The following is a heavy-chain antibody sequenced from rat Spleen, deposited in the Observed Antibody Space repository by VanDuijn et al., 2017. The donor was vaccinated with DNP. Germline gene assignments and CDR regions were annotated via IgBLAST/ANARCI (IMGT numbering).Heavy chain of an antibody. CDR2: INPSGGSS. J-gene: IGHJ2*01. Sequence: EVQLVESGGGLVQPGRSLKLSCAASGFTFSNYDMAWVRQAPTKGLEWVASINPSGGSSYYRASVKGRFTVSRDNAKSTLYLQMDSLRSQDTATYYCTTGLYWGQGVMVTVSS. CDR3: TTGLY. CDR1: GFTFSNYD. V-gene: IGHV5-27*01.